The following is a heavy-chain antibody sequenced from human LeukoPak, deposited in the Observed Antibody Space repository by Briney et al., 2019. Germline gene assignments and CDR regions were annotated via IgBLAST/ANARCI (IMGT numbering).Heavy chain of an antibody. CDR3: ARSRPGISVSGTEACDY. D-gene: IGHD6-19*01. CDR2: ITSTGSYI. V-gene: IGHV3-21*01. J-gene: IGHJ4*02. CDR1: GFTFSSYT. Sequence: GGSLRLSCAASGFTFSSYTMNWVRQAPGRGLEWVSSITSTGSYIYYADSVKGRFTISRDNAKNSLYLHMNSLRAEDTAVYYCARSRPGISVSGTEACDYWGQGTLVTVSS.